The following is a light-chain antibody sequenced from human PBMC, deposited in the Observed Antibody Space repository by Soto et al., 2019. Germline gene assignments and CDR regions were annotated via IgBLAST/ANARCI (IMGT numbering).Light chain of an antibody. J-gene: IGLJ1*01. CDR2: EVS. CDR1: SSDVGGYDY. CDR3: SLYAGRDNGDV. V-gene: IGLV2-8*01. Sequence: QSALTQPPSASGSPGQSVTISCTGTSSDVGGYDYVSWYQQHPGRAPKLMIYEVSMRPSGVPDRFSGSKSGNTASLTVSGLQAEDEADYYCSLYAGRDNGDVFGAGTKLTVL.